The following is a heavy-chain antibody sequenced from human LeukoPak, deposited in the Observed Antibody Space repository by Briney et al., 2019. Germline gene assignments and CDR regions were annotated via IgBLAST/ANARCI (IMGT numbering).Heavy chain of an antibody. D-gene: IGHD5-12*01. Sequence: GGSLRLSCAASGFTLSSYSMTWVRQAPGKGLEWVSYISSSSSTIYYADSVKGRFTISRDNAKNSLYLQMNSLRAEDTAVYYCARDGSFSYWGQGTLVTVSS. CDR1: GFTLSSYS. CDR2: ISSSSSTI. V-gene: IGHV3-48*04. CDR3: ARDGSFSY. J-gene: IGHJ4*02.